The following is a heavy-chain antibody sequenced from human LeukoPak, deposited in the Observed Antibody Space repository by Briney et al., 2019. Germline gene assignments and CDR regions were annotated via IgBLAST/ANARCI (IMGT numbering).Heavy chain of an antibody. CDR2: ISYDGSNK. V-gene: IGHV3-30*04. CDR1: GFTFSSYA. CDR3: ASHPGQGFDY. Sequence: PGGSLRLSCAASGFTFSSYAMHWVRQAPGKGLEWVAVISYDGSNKYYADSVKGRFTISRDNSKNTLYLQMNSLRAEDTAVYYCASHPGQGFDYWGQGTLVTVSS. J-gene: IGHJ4*02.